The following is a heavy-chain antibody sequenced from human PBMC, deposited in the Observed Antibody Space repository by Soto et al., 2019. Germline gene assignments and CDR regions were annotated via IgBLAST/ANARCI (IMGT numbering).Heavy chain of an antibody. CDR1: GYTFTSYG. J-gene: IGHJ5*02. Sequence: QVQLVQSGAEVKKPGASVKVSCKASGYTFTSYGISWVRQAPGQGLEWMGWISAYNGNTNYAQKLQGRVTMTTDTPTSTAYMELRSLRSDDTAVYYCARVISVGGSYLHWFDPWGQGTLVTVSS. CDR2: ISAYNGNT. CDR3: ARVISVGGSYLHWFDP. V-gene: IGHV1-18*01. D-gene: IGHD1-26*01.